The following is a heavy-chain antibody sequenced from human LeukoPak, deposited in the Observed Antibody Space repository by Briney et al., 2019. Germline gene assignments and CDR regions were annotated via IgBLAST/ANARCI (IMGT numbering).Heavy chain of an antibody. J-gene: IGHJ4*02. CDR3: ARVWYSSGWLDY. CDR2: ISSSSTI. V-gene: IGHV3-48*01. CDR1: GFTFSSYS. D-gene: IGHD6-19*01. Sequence: GGSLRLSCAASGFTFSSYSMNWVRQAPGKGLEWVSYISSSSTIYYADPVKGRFTISRDNAKNSLYLQMNSLRAEDTAVYYCARVWYSSGWLDYWGQGTLVTVSS.